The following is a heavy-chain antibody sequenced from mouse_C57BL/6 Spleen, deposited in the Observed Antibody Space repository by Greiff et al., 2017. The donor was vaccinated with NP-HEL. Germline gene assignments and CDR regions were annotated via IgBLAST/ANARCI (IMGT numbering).Heavy chain of an antibody. CDR1: GFTFSDYG. Sequence: EVQRVESGGGLVKPGGSLKLSCAASGFTFSDYGMHWVRQAPEQGLEWVAYISSGSSTIYYADTVKGRFTFSRDNAKNTRFLQMTSLGSEDTAMDYCARWEVAAYWGQGTLVTVSA. D-gene: IGHD4-1*01. CDR3: ARWEVAAY. CDR2: ISSGSSTI. V-gene: IGHV5-17*01. J-gene: IGHJ3*01.